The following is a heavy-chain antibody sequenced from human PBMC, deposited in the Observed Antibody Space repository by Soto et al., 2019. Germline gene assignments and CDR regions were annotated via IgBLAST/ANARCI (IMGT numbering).Heavy chain of an antibody. Sequence: QVHLVESGGGVVQPGGSLRLSCAASGFTFSDYAIHWVRQAPGKGLEWVAVISDDGSNEYFLASVKGRFTISRDNSKNTLYLQMNRLRGEDTAVYYCAKELRPAYRTSWLDHWGQGTLVAVSA. J-gene: IGHJ5*02. CDR3: AKELRPAYRTSWLDH. CDR1: GFTFSDYA. D-gene: IGHD3-16*02. CDR2: ISDDGSNE. V-gene: IGHV3-30*18.